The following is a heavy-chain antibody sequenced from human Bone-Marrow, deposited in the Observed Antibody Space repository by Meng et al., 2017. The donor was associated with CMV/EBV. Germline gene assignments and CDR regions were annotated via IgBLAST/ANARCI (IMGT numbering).Heavy chain of an antibody. CDR2: IQYDGSNK. D-gene: IGHD4-11*01. CDR3: AKASQHDYRCFDY. V-gene: IGHV3-30*02. CDR1: GFTFSSYG. J-gene: IGHJ4*02. Sequence: GESLKISCAASGFTFSSYGMHWVRQAPGKGLEWVTFIQYDGSNKYYADSVKGRFTISRDNSKNTLYLQMNSLRAEDTAVYYCAKASQHDYRCFDYWGQGTLVNGYS.